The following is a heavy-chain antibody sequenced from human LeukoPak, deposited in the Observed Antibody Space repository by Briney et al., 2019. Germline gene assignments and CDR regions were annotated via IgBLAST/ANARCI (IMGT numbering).Heavy chain of an antibody. V-gene: IGHV3-7*01. CDR1: GFTFSSYW. D-gene: IGHD3-3*01. J-gene: IGHJ6*03. CDR3: ARDAAYYDFWSGYGDYYYYMDV. CDR2: IKQDGSEK. Sequence: PGGSLRLSCAASGFTFSSYWMSWVRQAPGKGLEWVANIKQDGSEKYYVDSVKGRFTISRDNAKNSLYLQMNSLRAEDTAVYYCARDAAYYDFWSGYGDYYYYMDVWGKGTTVTVSS.